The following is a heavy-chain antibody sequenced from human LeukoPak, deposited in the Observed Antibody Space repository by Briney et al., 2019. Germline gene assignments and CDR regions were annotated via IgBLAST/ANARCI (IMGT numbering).Heavy chain of an antibody. CDR3: AKGDFDFWTGYPDYYHNGLNV. D-gene: IGHD3/OR15-3a*01. CDR2: ISRTGTDT. CDR1: GFMFTNCV. V-gene: IGHV3-23*01. J-gene: IGHJ6*02. Sequence: GGSLRLSCAASGFMFTNCVMTWVRRAPGKGLEWVSGISRTGTDTYYGDSVKGRFTISRDNSKNTLYLQMTSLRAEDTAVYYCAKGDFDFWTGYPDYYHNGLNVWGQGTTVTVSS.